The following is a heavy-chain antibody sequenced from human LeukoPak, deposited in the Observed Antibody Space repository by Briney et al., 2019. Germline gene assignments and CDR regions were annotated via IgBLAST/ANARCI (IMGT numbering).Heavy chain of an antibody. Sequence: SGPTLVKPTQTLTLTCTFSGFSLRPGAVGVAGIRQPPGKALDWLALIDWDDDKRYSPSVKSRLTITKDTSKNQVVLTMTNMDPVDTATYYCAHRERDYYGSGSYIFWGQGTLVTVSS. CDR1: GFSLRPGAVG. CDR3: AHRERDYYGSGSYIF. J-gene: IGHJ4*02. CDR2: IDWDDDK. D-gene: IGHD3-10*01. V-gene: IGHV2-5*02.